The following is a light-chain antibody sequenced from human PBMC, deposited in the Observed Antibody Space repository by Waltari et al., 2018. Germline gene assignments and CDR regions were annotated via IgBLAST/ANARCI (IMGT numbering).Light chain of an antibody. CDR1: GSNIGSNT. Sequence: QSVLTQPPSASGSPGQRVTISCSGSGSNIGSNTVHSYQQFPGAAPKLLIYTNSQRPSGVPDRFSGSKSGTSGYLAISGLQSEDEADYYCAAWDDGLNGWVFGGRTKLTVL. V-gene: IGLV1-44*01. J-gene: IGLJ3*02. CDR2: TNS. CDR3: AAWDDGLNGWV.